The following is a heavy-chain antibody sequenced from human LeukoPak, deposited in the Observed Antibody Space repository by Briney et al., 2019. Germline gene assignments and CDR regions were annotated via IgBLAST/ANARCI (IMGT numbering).Heavy chain of an antibody. V-gene: IGHV4-59*01. D-gene: IGHD4/OR15-4a*01. Sequence: SETLSLTCSVSGVSIITYYWSWIGQPPGKGLEWLGYLYSSGTTNYNPSLRSRLTISADTSKNQFSLKLNSVTAADTAVYYCARAQTISSFYFDYWGQGILVAVSS. CDR1: GVSIITYY. CDR3: ARAQTISSFYFDY. CDR2: LYSSGTT. J-gene: IGHJ4*02.